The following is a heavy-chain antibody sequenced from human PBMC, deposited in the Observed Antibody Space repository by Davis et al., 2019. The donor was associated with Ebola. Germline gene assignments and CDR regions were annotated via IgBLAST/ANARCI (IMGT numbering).Heavy chain of an antibody. CDR1: GFTLRTCG. Sequence: GSLKISCAASGFTLRTCGLSWVRQAPGKGLEWVSRISGSGGDPHYADSVKGRFTISRDNSKNTLYLQMNSLRAEDTAVFYCAKRATVKVAGANYYNAMDVWGKGTTVTVSS. J-gene: IGHJ6*04. CDR2: ISGSGGDP. D-gene: IGHD6-19*01. V-gene: IGHV3-23*01. CDR3: AKRATVKVAGANYYNAMDV.